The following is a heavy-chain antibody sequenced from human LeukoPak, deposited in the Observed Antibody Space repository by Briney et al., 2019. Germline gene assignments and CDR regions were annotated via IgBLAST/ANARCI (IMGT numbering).Heavy chain of an antibody. V-gene: IGHV4-59*12. J-gene: IGHJ5*02. CDR2: IYYSGST. CDR3: ARDIKPCWFDP. D-gene: IGHD1-14*01. CDR1: GGSISSYY. Sequence: PSETLSLTCTVSGGSISSYYWSWIRQPPGKGLEWIGYIYYSGSTNYNPSLKSRVTISVDTSKNQFSLKLGSVTAADTAVYYCARDIKPCWFDPWGQGTLITVSS.